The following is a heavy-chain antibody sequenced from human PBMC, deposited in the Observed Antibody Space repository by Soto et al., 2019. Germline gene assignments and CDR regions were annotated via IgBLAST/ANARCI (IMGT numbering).Heavy chain of an antibody. CDR3: ARGRAARLRLYMDV. CDR1: GGSFSGYY. D-gene: IGHD6-6*01. CDR2: INHSGST. V-gene: IGHV4-34*01. Sequence: SETLSLTCAVYGGSFSGYYWSWIRQPPGKGLEWIGEINHSGSTNYNPSLKSRVTISVDTSKNQFSLKLSSVTAADTAVYYCARGRAARLRLYMDVWGKGTTVTVSS. J-gene: IGHJ6*03.